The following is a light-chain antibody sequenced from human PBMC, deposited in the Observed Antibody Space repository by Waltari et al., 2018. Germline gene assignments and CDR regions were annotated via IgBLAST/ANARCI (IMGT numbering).Light chain of an antibody. CDR1: QAISNS. CDR3: QQYNSYPLT. CDR2: AAS. Sequence: DIQMTQSPSSLSASVGDRATITCRASQAISNSLAWFQQKPGKAPKSLMYAASILQSGAPSRFSGSGSGTDFTLTISSLQPEDFATYYCQQYNSYPLTFGGGTKVESK. V-gene: IGKV1-16*01. J-gene: IGKJ4*01.